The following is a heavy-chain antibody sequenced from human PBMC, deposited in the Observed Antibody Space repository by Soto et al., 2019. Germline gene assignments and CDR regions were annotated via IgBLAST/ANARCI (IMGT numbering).Heavy chain of an antibody. J-gene: IGHJ4*02. CDR1: GYTFTSYS. Sequence: SVTVSCKAFGYTFTSYSLHWVRQAPGQGLEWMGIISPSGGTTTYPQRFQDRVSLTRDTSTSTVYMDLSSLKSEDTAVYYCARALYDSSGYHPLAFDHWGKGTLVTGFS. CDR3: ARALYDSSGYHPLAFDH. V-gene: IGHV1-46*01. D-gene: IGHD3-22*01. CDR2: ISPSGGTT.